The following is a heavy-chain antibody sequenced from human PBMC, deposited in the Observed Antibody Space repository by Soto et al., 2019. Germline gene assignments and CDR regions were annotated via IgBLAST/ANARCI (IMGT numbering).Heavy chain of an antibody. CDR3: ARAYGGYADY. CDR2: IYYSGST. D-gene: IGHD5-12*01. Sequence: QVQLQESGPGLVKPSETLSLTCTVSACSISSYYWSWIRQPPGKVLEWIGYIYYSGSTHYNPSLKSRVTISVDTSTKQFSLKLSSVTAADTAVYYCARAYGGYADYWGQGALVTVSS. V-gene: IGHV4-59*01. CDR1: ACSISSYY. J-gene: IGHJ4*02.